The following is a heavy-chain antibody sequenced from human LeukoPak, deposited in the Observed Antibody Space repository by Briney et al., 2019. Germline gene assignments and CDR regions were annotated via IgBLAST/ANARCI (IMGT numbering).Heavy chain of an antibody. J-gene: IGHJ4*02. CDR1: GGSFSGYY. Sequence: SETLSLTCAVYGGSFSGYYWSWIRQPPGKGLEWIGEINHSGSTNYNPSLKSRVTISVDTSKNQFSLKLGSVTAADTAVYYCARDHSGYDFHYWGQGTLVTVSS. V-gene: IGHV4-34*01. CDR3: ARDHSGYDFHY. CDR2: INHSGST. D-gene: IGHD5-12*01.